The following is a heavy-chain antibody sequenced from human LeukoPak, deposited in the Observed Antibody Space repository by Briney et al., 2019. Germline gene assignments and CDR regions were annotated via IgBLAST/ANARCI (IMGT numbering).Heavy chain of an antibody. J-gene: IGHJ4*02. CDR1: GFTFSSYS. D-gene: IGHD1-7*01. CDR3: AKEGKTRTWNYSQAKPVY. Sequence: GGSLRLSCAASGFTFSSYSMNWVRQAPGKGLEWVSSISSSNTYIYYADSVKGRFTISRDNAKNSLFLQMSSLRADDTAVYYCAKEGKTRTWNYSQAKPVYWGQGTLVTVSS. CDR2: ISSSNTYI. V-gene: IGHV3-21*04.